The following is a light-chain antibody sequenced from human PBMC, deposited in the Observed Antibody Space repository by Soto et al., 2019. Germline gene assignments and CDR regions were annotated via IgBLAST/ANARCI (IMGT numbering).Light chain of an antibody. CDR1: QSVSSN. Sequence: IVMTQSPATLSVSPGERATLSCRASQSVSSNLAWYQQTPGQAPRLLIYDASTRATGIPARFSGSGSGTEYTLTISSLQSEDSAVYYCQQCSWHPFTVTFGGGTKVEIK. V-gene: IGKV3-15*01. CDR3: QQCSWHPFTVT. CDR2: DAS. J-gene: IGKJ4*01.